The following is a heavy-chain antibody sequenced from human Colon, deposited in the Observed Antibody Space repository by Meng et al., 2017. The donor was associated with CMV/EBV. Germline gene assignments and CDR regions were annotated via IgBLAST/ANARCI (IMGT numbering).Heavy chain of an antibody. Sequence: VESVGGLFQPGGSLILSCAASGFTVNTYFMSWVRQAPGKGLEWVSIIYPDGRPFYADSVQGRFTISTDNSKNTLYLQMNSLRAEDTATYYCAKDEVPNNIDYWGQGTLVTVSS. CDR1: GFTVNTYF. J-gene: IGHJ4*02. CDR2: IYPDGRP. CDR3: AKDEVPNNIDY. V-gene: IGHV3-53*01. D-gene: IGHD1/OR15-1a*01.